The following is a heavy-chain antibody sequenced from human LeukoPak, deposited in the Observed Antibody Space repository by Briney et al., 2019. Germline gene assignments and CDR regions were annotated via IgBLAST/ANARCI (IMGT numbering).Heavy chain of an antibody. CDR2: TNPSGGST. V-gene: IGHV1-46*01. J-gene: IGHJ4*02. CDR3: AREVGGIVVVPAANNDHFDY. CDR1: GYTXTSYY. D-gene: IGHD2-2*01. Sequence: ASVKVSCKASGYTXTSYYMHWVRQAPGQGLEWMGITNPSGGSTSYAQKFQGRVTMTRDTSTSTVYMELSSLRSEDTAVYYCAREVGGIVVVPAANNDHFDYWGQGTLVTVSS.